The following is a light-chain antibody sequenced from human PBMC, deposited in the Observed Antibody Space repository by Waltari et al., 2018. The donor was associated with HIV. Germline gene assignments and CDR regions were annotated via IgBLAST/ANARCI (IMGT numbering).Light chain of an antibody. Sequence: QSALTQPPSVSGSLGQSVTISCTGTSSDVGNYNEVSWYQQSPGTAPKLMIDDVSNRPPGVPDRFSGSKSGNTASLTISGLQAEDEADYYCSSFTTSITVVFGGGTKLTVL. J-gene: IGLJ2*01. CDR3: SSFTTSITVV. V-gene: IGLV2-18*02. CDR2: DVS. CDR1: SSDVGNYNE.